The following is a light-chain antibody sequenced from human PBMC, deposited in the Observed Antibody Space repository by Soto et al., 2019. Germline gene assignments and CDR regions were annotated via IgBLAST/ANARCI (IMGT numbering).Light chain of an antibody. CDR2: VVS. CDR1: SSDVGGYKY. J-gene: IGLJ1*01. CDR3: GSYTGSDTPYV. Sequence: QSALTQPASVSGSPGQSITISCTGTSSDVGGYKYVSWYQQHPDKAPKLMIYVVSNRPSGVSNRLSGSKSGNTASLTISGLQAEDEADYYCGSYTGSDTPYVFGTGTKLTVL. V-gene: IGLV2-14*01.